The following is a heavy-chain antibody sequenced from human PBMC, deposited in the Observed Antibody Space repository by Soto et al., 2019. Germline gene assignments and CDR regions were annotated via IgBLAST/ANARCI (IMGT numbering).Heavy chain of an antibody. CDR2: INYRGTT. D-gene: IGHD5-18*01. Sequence: SATLSLTCTVSGGSINSDGYYWSWIRQHPEKGLEWIGYINYRGTTYYNPSLESRLTISVDTSENQFSLQLTSVIAADTALYYCARESYSFGRAFDIWGHGTLVTVSS. CDR3: ARESYSFGRAFDI. CDR1: GGSINSDGYY. V-gene: IGHV4-31*03. J-gene: IGHJ4*01.